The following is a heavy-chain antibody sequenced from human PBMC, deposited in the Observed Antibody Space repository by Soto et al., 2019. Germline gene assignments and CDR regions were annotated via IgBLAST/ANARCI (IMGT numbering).Heavy chain of an antibody. V-gene: IGHV1-18*04. J-gene: IGHJ6*02. CDR3: ARAGKYYYGSGSPYYYGMDV. CDR2: ISGYNGNT. D-gene: IGHD3-10*01. CDR1: GYTFTSYG. Sequence: QVQLVQSGAEVKKPGASVKVSCKASGYTFTSYGVSWVRQAPGQGLEWMGWISGYNGNTNYAQKLQGRFNMPTDKSTSTAYMELRSLRSDDTAVYYCARAGKYYYGSGSPYYYGMDVWGQGITVTVSS.